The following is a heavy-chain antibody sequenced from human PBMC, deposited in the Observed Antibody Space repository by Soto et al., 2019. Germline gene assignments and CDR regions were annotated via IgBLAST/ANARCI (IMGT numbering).Heavy chain of an antibody. J-gene: IGHJ4*02. Sequence: PGGSLRLSCAASGFTVDDYAMHWVRQAPGKGLEWVSGISWNSETIDYADSVKGRFTISRDNANSSLFLQMNSLRPDDTALYYCAKDMKWGGMTTIHYFDSWGQGTLVTVSS. D-gene: IGHD4-17*01. CDR2: ISWNSETI. V-gene: IGHV3-9*01. CDR3: AKDMKWGGMTTIHYFDS. CDR1: GFTVDDYA.